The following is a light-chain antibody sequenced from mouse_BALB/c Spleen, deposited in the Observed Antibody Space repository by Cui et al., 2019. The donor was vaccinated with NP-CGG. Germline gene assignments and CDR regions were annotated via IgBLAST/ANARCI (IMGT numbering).Light chain of an antibody. CDR3: ALWYSNHWV. CDR2: GTN. J-gene: IGLJ1*01. V-gene: IGLV1*01. Sequence: AVVTPESCLTTSPGETVTLTCRSSTGAVTTSNYANWVQEKPDHLFTGLIGGTNNRVPGVPARFSGSLIGDKAALTITGAQTEDEAIYFCALWYSNHWVFGGGTKLTVL. CDR1: TGAVTTSNY.